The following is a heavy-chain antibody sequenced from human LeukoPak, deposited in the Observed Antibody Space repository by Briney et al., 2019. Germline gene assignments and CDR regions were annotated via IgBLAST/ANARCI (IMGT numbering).Heavy chain of an antibody. CDR1: GGTFSSYA. D-gene: IGHD2-2*01. Sequence: SVKVSCKASGGTFSSYAISWVRQAPGQGLEWMGGIIPIFGTANYAQKFQGRVTITADESTSTAYMELSSLRSEDTAVYYCATHYCSSTSCYLDYWGQGTLVTVSS. J-gene: IGHJ4*02. CDR3: ATHYCSSTSCYLDY. V-gene: IGHV1-69*13. CDR2: IIPIFGTA.